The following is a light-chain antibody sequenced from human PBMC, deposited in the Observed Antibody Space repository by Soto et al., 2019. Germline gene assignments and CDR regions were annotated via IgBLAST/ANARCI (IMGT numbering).Light chain of an antibody. CDR3: AAWDDSLNGVV. CDR1: SSNIGSNT. Sequence: QSVLTQPPSASGTPGQRVTISCSGSSSNIGSNTVNWYQQLPGTAPKLLICTNNQRPSGVPDRFSGSKSGTSASLAISGFQSEDEADYYCAAWDDSLNGVVFGGGTKVTVL. V-gene: IGLV1-44*01. CDR2: TNN. J-gene: IGLJ2*01.